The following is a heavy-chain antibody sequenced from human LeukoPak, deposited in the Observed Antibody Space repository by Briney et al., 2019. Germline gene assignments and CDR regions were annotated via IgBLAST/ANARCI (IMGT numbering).Heavy chain of an antibody. CDR2: FDPEDGET. D-gene: IGHD1-26*01. CDR3: ATPSSSLNPFDI. CDR1: GYTLTELS. J-gene: IGHJ3*02. V-gene: IGHV1-24*01. Sequence: GASVKVSCKVSGYTLTELSMHWVRQAPGKGLEWMGGFDPEDGETIYAQKFQGRVTMTEDTSTDTAYMELSSLRSEDTAVYYCATPSSSLNPFDIWGQGTMVTVCS.